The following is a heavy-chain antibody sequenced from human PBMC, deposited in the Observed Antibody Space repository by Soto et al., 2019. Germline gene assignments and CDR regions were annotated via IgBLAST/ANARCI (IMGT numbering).Heavy chain of an antibody. V-gene: IGHV3-23*01. CDR1: GFTFSSFA. D-gene: IGHD2-15*01. CDR2: LIAAGGST. Sequence: QLLESGGGMAPPGGYLRLSCAASGFTFSSFAMGWVRQAPGKGLEWVCLIAAGGSTFYADSVKGRFTVSRYNLKNTLYLQMNRLRAEDTARYFCAKNGEDLIREIVYPFDHWGQGTLVTVSS. CDR3: AKNGEDLIREIVYPFDH. J-gene: IGHJ4*02.